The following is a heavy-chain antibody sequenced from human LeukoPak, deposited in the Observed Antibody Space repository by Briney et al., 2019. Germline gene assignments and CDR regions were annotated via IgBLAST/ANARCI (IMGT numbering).Heavy chain of an antibody. CDR2: ISYDGSNK. Sequence: PGGSLRLSCAASGFTFSSYGMHWVRQAPGKGLEWVAVISYDGSNKYYADSVKGRFTISRDNSKNTLYLQMNSLRDEDTAVYYCAPRGVVIDYWGQGTLVTVSS. CDR1: GFTFSSYG. V-gene: IGHV3-30*03. CDR3: APRGVVIDY. J-gene: IGHJ4*02. D-gene: IGHD3-3*01.